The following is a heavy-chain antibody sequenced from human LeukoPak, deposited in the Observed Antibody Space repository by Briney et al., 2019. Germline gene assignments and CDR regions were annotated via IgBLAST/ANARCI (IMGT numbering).Heavy chain of an antibody. Sequence: ASVKVSCKASGYTFTSYGISWVRQAPGQGLDWMGWISAYNGNTNYAQKLQGRVTMTTDTSTSTAYMELRSLRSDDTAVYYCARDRGVRYFDWLSPAYGMDVWGKGTTVTVSS. CDR1: GYTFTSYG. V-gene: IGHV1-18*04. J-gene: IGHJ6*04. CDR3: ARDRGVRYFDWLSPAYGMDV. D-gene: IGHD3-9*01. CDR2: ISAYNGNT.